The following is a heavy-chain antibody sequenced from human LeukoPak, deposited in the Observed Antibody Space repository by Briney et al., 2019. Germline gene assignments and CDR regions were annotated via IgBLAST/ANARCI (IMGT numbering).Heavy chain of an antibody. CDR3: ARDPRWLTPDCTTTSCYENYFDP. CDR2: IYHSGSA. J-gene: IGHJ5*02. V-gene: IGHV4-38-2*02. Sequence: SSETLSLTCGVSGYSISSGYQWAWIRQSPGKGLEWIGSIYHSGSAHYNPSLKSRVTISVETSKNQFSLNMYSVTAADTAVYYCARDPRWLTPDCTTTSCYENYFDPWGQGTLVTVSS. CDR1: GYSISSGYQ. D-gene: IGHD2-2*01.